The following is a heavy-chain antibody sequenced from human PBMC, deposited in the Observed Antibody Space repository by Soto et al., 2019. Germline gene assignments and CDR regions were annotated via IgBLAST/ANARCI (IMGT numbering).Heavy chain of an antibody. D-gene: IGHD2-15*01. CDR2: ISSSGSGI. CDR1: GFTFSDYY. J-gene: IGHJ3*02. V-gene: IGHV3-11*01. Sequence: QVQLVESGGGLVKPGGSLRLSCVASGFTFSDYYMNWIRQAPGKGLEWVAYISSSGSGIYYPDSVKGRFTISRDNAKNSLYLQMSSLRAEDTAVYYCARAYSDAFDIWGQGTMVTVSS. CDR3: ARAYSDAFDI.